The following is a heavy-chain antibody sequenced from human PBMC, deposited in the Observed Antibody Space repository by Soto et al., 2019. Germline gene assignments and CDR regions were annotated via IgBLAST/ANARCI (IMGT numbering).Heavy chain of an antibody. J-gene: IGHJ4*02. D-gene: IGHD6-19*01. CDR1: GFTFSSYG. Sequence: QVQLVESGGGVAQPGRSLRLSCAASGFTFSSYGMHWVRQAPGKGLEWVAVIGYDGTNKYYADSVKGRFTISRDNSENTLYLQMNSLRAEDTAVYYCAKEYSSGFDFWGQGTLFTVSS. CDR3: AKEYSSGFDF. V-gene: IGHV3-30*18. CDR2: IGYDGTNK.